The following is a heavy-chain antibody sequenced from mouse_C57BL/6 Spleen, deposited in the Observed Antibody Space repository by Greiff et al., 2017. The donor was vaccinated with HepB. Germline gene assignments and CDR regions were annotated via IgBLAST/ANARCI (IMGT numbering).Heavy chain of an antibody. Sequence: VQLQQSGAELVRPGASVTLSCKASGYTFTDYEMHWVKQTPVHGLEWIGAIDPETGGTAYNQKFKGKAILTADKSSSTAYMELRSLTSEDSAVYYCTKDLTVVPYFDYWGQGTTLTVSS. CDR3: TKDLTVVPYFDY. CDR1: GYTFTDYE. J-gene: IGHJ2*01. V-gene: IGHV1-15*01. CDR2: IDPETGGT. D-gene: IGHD1-1*01.